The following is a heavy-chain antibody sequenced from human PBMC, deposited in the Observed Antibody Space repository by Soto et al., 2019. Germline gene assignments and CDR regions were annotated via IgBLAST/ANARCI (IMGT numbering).Heavy chain of an antibody. CDR1: GFTFSSYS. Sequence: GGSLRLSCAASGFTFSSYSMNWVRQAPGKGLEWVSSISSSSSYIYYADAVKGRFTISRDNAKNSLYLQMNSLRAEDTAVYYCARDWRGTTVTTLHYYGMDVWGQGTTVTVSS. V-gene: IGHV3-21*01. D-gene: IGHD4-17*01. J-gene: IGHJ6*02. CDR2: ISSSSSYI. CDR3: ARDWRGTTVTTLHYYGMDV.